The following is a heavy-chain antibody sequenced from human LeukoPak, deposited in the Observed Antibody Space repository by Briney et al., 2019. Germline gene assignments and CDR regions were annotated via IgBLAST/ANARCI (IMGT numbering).Heavy chain of an antibody. V-gene: IGHV3-7*01. CDR3: ARDLYYFDSSGYYASDL. CDR2: IKQDGSEK. Sequence: PGGSLRLPCAASGFTFSDYWMSWVRQAPGKGLEWVANIKQDGSEKHCVDSLRGRFTISRDNAKNSLDLQMNSLRAEDTAVYFCARDLYYFDSSGYYASDLWGQGTVVSVSS. D-gene: IGHD3-22*01. J-gene: IGHJ5*02. CDR1: GFTFSDYW.